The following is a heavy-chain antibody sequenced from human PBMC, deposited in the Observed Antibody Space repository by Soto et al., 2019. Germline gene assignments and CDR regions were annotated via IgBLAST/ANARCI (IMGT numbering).Heavy chain of an antibody. J-gene: IGHJ5*02. CDR2: IIPILGIA. D-gene: IGHD3-22*01. V-gene: IGHV1-69*08. CDR3: ARDSTHYDSSGYFTNWFDP. Sequence: QVQLVQSGAEVKKPGSSVKVSCKASGGTFSSYTISWVRQAPGQGLEWMGRIIPILGIANYAQKFQGRVTITADKXXSXAXXELSSLRSEDTAVYYCARDSTHYDSSGYFTNWFDPWGQGTLVTVSS. CDR1: GGTFSSYT.